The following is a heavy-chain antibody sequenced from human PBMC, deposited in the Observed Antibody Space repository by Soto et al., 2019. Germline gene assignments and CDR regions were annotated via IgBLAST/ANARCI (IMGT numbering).Heavy chain of an antibody. CDR1: GFTFSSYC. CDR2: IKQDGSEK. CDR3: ARGDFDWLLYYFDY. Sequence: GGSLRLSCAASGFTFSSYCMSWVRQAPGKGLEWVANIKQDGSEKYYVDSVKGRFTISRDNAKNSLYLQMNSLRAEDTAVYYRARGDFDWLLYYFDYWGQGTLVTVSS. J-gene: IGHJ4*02. V-gene: IGHV3-7*05. D-gene: IGHD3-9*01.